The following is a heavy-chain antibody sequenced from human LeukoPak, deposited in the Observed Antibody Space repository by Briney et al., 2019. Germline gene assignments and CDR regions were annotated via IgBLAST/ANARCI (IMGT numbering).Heavy chain of an antibody. CDR2: ISGSGGST. J-gene: IGHJ4*02. CDR1: GFTFSSYA. V-gene: IGHV3-23*01. CDR3: AKDSTVTMVRGVIGY. Sequence: RGSLRLSCAASGFTFSSYAMSWVRQAPGKGLEWVSAISGSGGSTYYADSVKGRFTISRDNSKNTLYLQMNSLRAEDTAVYYCAKDSTVTMVRGVIGYWGQGTLVTASS. D-gene: IGHD3-10*01.